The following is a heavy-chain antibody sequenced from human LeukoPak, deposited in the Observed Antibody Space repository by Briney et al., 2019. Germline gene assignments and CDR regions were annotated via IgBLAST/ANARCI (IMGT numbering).Heavy chain of an antibody. D-gene: IGHD2-8*01. Sequence: AGSLRLSCAASGFTFSSYWLSWVRQAPGKGLEWVASITQDGSEKYYVDSVKGRFTISRDNAKNSLYLQMNSLRAEDTAVYYCARDRWGLLGGDFWGQGTLVTVSS. V-gene: IGHV3-7*04. CDR3: ARDRWGLLGGDF. CDR1: GFTFSSYW. J-gene: IGHJ4*02. CDR2: ITQDGSEK.